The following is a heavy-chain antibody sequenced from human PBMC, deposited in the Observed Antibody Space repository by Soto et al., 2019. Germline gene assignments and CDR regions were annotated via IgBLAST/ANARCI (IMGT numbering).Heavy chain of an antibody. Sequence: ASVKVSCKASGYTFTGYYMHWVRQAPGQGLEWMGWINPNSGGTNYAQKFQGWVTMTRDTSISTAYMELSRLRSDDTAVYYCARAYSSSWYSGAFDIWGQGTMVTVSS. CDR1: GYTFTGYY. V-gene: IGHV1-2*04. CDR3: ARAYSSSWYSGAFDI. J-gene: IGHJ3*02. CDR2: INPNSGGT. D-gene: IGHD6-13*01.